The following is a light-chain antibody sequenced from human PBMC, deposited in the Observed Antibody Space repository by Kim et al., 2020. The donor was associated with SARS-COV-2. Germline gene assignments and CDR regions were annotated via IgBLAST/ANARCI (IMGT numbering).Light chain of an antibody. CDR3: NSRDSSGNHLV. V-gene: IGLV3-19*01. CDR1: SLRSYY. CDR2: GKN. J-gene: IGLJ3*02. Sequence: SSELTQDSAVSVALGQTVRITCQGDSLRSYYASWYQQKPGQAPVLVIYGKNNRPLGIPDRFSGSSSGNTASLTITGAQAEAEADYYCNSRDSSGNHLVFG.